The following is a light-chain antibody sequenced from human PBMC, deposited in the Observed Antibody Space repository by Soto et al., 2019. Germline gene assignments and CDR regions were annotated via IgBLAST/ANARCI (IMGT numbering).Light chain of an antibody. Sequence: FTQSPATLSLSPGERATLSCRASQSVSSYLAWYQQKPGQAPRLLIYDASNRATGIPARFSGSGSGTDFTLTISSLEPEDFAVYYCQQRSNWPWTFGQGTKVDI. J-gene: IGKJ1*01. V-gene: IGKV3-11*01. CDR1: QSVSSY. CDR2: DAS. CDR3: QQRSNWPWT.